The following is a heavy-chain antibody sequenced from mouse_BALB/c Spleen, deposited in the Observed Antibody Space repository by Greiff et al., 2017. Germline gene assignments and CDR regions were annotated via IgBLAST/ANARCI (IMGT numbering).Heavy chain of an antibody. D-gene: IGHD1-1*01. CDR3: ARHYYGSRYYYAMDY. V-gene: IGHV5-9-3*01. CDR2: ISSGGSYT. J-gene: IGHJ4*01. Sequence: EVMLVESGGGLVKPGGSLKLSCAASGFTFSSYAMSWVRQTPEKRLEWVATISSGGSYTYYPDSVKGRFTISRDNAKNTLYLQMSSLRSEDTAMYYCARHYYGSRYYYAMDYWGQGTSVTVSS. CDR1: GFTFSSYA.